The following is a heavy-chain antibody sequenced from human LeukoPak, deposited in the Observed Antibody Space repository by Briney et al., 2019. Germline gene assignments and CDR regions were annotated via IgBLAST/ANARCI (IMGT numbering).Heavy chain of an antibody. CDR1: GFAFSSYA. J-gene: IGHJ4*02. CDR2: ITFTGGST. V-gene: IGHV3-23*01. CDR3: ARDGSGSPYTPYYFDY. D-gene: IGHD3-10*01. Sequence: PGGSLGLSCAASGFAFSSYAMNWVRQAPGKGLQWVSSITFTGGSTYYADSVKGRFTISRDNSKNTLYLHMNSLRVEDTAVYYCARDGSGSPYTPYYFDYWGQGIRVTVSS.